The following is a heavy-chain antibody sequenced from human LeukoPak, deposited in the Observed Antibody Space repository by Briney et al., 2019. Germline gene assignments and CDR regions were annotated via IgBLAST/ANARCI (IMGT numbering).Heavy chain of an antibody. J-gene: IGHJ4*02. D-gene: IGHD2-2*01. Sequence: PGGSLRLSCAASGFTFSSYSMNWVRQAPGKGLEWVSYISSSSSTIYYADSVKGRFTISRDNAKNSLYLQMNSLRAEDTAVYYCASSFVVVPAATEIDYWGQGTLVTVSS. V-gene: IGHV3-48*04. CDR1: GFTFSSYS. CDR2: ISSSSSTI. CDR3: ASSFVVVPAATEIDY.